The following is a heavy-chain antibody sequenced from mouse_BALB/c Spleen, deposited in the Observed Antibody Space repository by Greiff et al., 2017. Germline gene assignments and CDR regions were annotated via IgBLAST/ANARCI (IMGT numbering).Heavy chain of an antibody. V-gene: IGHV3-6*02. CDR2: ISYDGSN. CDR3: ARNYGSRSEDY. CDR1: GYSITSGYY. D-gene: IGHD1-1*01. J-gene: IGHJ2*01. Sequence: EVKLVESGPGLVKPSQSLSLTCSVTGYSITSGYYWNWIRQFPGNKLEWMGCISYDGSNNYNPSLKNRISITRDTSKNQFFLKLNSVTTEDTATYYCARNYGSRSEDYWGQGTTLTVSS.